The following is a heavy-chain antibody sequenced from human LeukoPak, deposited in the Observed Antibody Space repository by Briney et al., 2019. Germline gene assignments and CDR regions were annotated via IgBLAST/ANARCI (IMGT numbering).Heavy chain of an antibody. V-gene: IGHV1-46*01. CDR1: GYTFTMYN. D-gene: IGHD5-18*01. Sequence: ASVTVSFKGSGYTFTMYNMHWVRQAPGQGMGWMGIIKTRGGSTSYSQKLQATVTMTRDTSTTTVYMELSSLRSEDTAVYYCARDWAETAVAYPEYWGQGTLVTVSS. J-gene: IGHJ4*02. CDR3: ARDWAETAVAYPEY. CDR2: IKTRGGST.